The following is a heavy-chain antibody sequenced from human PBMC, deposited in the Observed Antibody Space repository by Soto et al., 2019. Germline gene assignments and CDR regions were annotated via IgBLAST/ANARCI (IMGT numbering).Heavy chain of an antibody. J-gene: IGHJ4*02. CDR1: GFTFDDYA. V-gene: IGHV3-9*01. Sequence: GGSLRLSCAASGFTFDDYAMHWVRQAPGKGLEWVSGITWNSDRKTYTGSVKGRFTISRDNAKNSLYLQMDSLRLEDTAFYYCAQSRGTAGRHLDYWGQGTLVTVSS. D-gene: IGHD6-6*01. CDR2: ITWNSDRK. CDR3: AQSRGTAGRHLDY.